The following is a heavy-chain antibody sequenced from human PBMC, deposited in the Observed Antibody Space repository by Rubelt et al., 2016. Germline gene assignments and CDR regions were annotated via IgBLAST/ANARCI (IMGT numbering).Heavy chain of an antibody. CDR2: IYYSGST. J-gene: IGHJ2*01. CDR1: GGSISTYY. Sequence: QVQLQESGPGLVKPSETLSLTCTVSGGSISTYYWSWIRQPPGKGLEWIGYIYYSGSTNYNPSLKSRVTISLDTSENQFSLKLSSVTAADTAVYYCARRDYGAVHWYFDLWGRGTLVTV. V-gene: IGHV4-59*08. CDR3: ARRDYGAVHWYFDL. D-gene: IGHD4-17*01.